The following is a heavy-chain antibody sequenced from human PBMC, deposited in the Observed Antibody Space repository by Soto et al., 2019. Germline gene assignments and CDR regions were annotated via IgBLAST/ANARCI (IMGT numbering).Heavy chain of an antibody. CDR3: AKDDYGDNGIDY. V-gene: IGHV3-30*18. D-gene: IGHD4-17*01. Sequence: QVQLVESGGGVVQPGRSLRLSCAASGFTFSSYGMHWVRQAPGKGLEWVAVISYDGSNKYYADSVKGRFTISRDNSKNTLYLQMNSLRAEDTAVYYCAKDDYGDNGIDYWGQGTLVTVSS. CDR2: ISYDGSNK. CDR1: GFTFSSYG. J-gene: IGHJ4*02.